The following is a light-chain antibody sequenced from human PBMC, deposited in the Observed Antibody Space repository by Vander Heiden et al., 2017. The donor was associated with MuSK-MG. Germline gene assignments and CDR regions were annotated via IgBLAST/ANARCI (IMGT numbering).Light chain of an antibody. CDR3: HQDNSFPPT. V-gene: IGKV1-12*01. CDR1: QAISSW. J-gene: IGKJ2*01. Sequence: IHMTQSPCSLSASVGDRVTITCLASQAISSWFGSYHQKPGKAPRLLIYASSNLQSAVLSRFSGSGSARAFTLTIISLLPADFATYYCHQDNSFPPTFGQGTKVEIK. CDR2: ASS.